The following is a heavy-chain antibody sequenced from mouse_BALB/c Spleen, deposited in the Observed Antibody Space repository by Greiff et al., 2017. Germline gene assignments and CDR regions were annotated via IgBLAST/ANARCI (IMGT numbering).Heavy chain of an antibody. CDR1: GYTFTNYW. CDR3: ASTVVATGENY. V-gene: IGHV1-63*02. J-gene: IGHJ2*01. Sequence: VQLQQSGAELVRPGTSVKISCKASGYTFTNYWLGWVKQRPGHGLEWIGDIYPGGGYTHYNEKFKGKATLTADTSSSTAYMQLSSLTSEDSAVYFCASTVVATGENYWGQGTTLTVSS. D-gene: IGHD1-1*01. CDR2: IYPGGGYT.